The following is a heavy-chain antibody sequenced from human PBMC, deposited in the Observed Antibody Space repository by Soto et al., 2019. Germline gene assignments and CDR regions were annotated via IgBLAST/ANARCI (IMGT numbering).Heavy chain of an antibody. J-gene: IGHJ6*02. V-gene: IGHV1-46*01. CDR3: ARVPGFGELWRGLMDV. CDR2: INPSGGST. CDR1: GYTFTSYY. Sequence: QVQLVQSGAEVKKPGASVKVSCKASGYTFTSYYMHWVRQAPGQGLEWMGIINPSGGSTSYAQKFQGRVTMTRDTSTSTVYMELSSLRSEDTAVYYCARVPGFGELWRGLMDVWGQGTTVTVSS. D-gene: IGHD3-10*01.